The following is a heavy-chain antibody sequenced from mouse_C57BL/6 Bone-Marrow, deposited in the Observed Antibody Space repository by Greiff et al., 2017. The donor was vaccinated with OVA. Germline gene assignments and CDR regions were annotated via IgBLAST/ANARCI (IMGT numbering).Heavy chain of an antibody. CDR2: IYPGDGDT. V-gene: IGHV1-82*01. J-gene: IGHJ2*01. Sequence: VQLQQSGPELVKPGASVKISCKASGYAFSSSWMNWVKQRPGKGLEWIGRIYPGDGDTNYNGKFKGKATLTAHKSSSTAYMQLSSLTSEDSAVYFCARSKDDYDSFYYWGQGTTLTVSS. CDR3: ARSKDDYDSFYY. D-gene: IGHD2-4*01. CDR1: GYAFSSSW.